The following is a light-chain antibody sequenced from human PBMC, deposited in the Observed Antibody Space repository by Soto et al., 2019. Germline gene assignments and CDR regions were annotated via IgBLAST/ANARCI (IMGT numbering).Light chain of an antibody. CDR1: SSDVGGYNY. CDR3: SSYTSSSPHVV. Sequence: QSALTQPASVSGSPGKSITISCTGTSSDVGGYNYVSWYQQHPGKAPKLMIYDLSNRPSGVSNRFSGSKSGNTASLTISGLQAEDEADYYCSSYTSSSPHVVFGGGTKVTVL. CDR2: DLS. V-gene: IGLV2-14*01. J-gene: IGLJ2*01.